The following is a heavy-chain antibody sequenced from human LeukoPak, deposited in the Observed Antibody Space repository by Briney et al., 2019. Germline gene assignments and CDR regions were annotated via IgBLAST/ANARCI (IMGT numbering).Heavy chain of an antibody. V-gene: IGHV1-2*02. J-gene: IGHJ5*02. CDR2: INPNSGGT. Sequence: ASVKVSCKASGYTFTGHYMHWVRQAPGQGLEWMGWINPNSGGTKYAQKVQGRVTLTRDTSISTAYMELSRLRCDDTAVYYCARSYDFWSGPPFDPWGQGTLVTVSS. D-gene: IGHD3-3*01. CDR3: ARSYDFWSGPPFDP. CDR1: GYTFTGHY.